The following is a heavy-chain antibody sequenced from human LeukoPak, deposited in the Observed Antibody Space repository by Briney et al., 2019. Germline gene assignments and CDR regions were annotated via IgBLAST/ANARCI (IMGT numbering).Heavy chain of an antibody. Sequence: GGSLRLSCAASGFTFSGYYMSWIRQAPGKGLEWVSYISNSGSTIYYADSVKGRFTISRDNAKTSLYLQMNSLRAEDTAVYYCARCPGELFDAFDIWGQGTMVTVSS. CDR3: ARCPGELFDAFDI. D-gene: IGHD1-26*01. V-gene: IGHV3-11*01. CDR2: ISNSGSTI. J-gene: IGHJ3*02. CDR1: GFTFSGYY.